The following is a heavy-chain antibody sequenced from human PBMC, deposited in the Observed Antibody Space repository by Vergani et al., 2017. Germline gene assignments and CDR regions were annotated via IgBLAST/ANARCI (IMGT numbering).Heavy chain of an antibody. J-gene: IGHJ4*02. Sequence: EVQLLESGGGLVQPGGSLRLSCGASGFMFSVYSMNWVRQGPGKGLEWVGRIKSQIDGGTTDYAAPVKGRFTISRDDSTNMLYLHMNSLKTEDTAVYYCTTLSPNWAHWWGQGTLVNVSS. CDR2: IKSQIDGGTT. V-gene: IGHV3-15*01. D-gene: IGHD7-27*01. CDR3: TTLSPNWAHW. CDR1: GFMFSVYS.